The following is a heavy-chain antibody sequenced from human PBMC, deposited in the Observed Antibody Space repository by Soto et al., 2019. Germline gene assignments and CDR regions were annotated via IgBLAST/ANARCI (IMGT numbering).Heavy chain of an antibody. CDR3: ARASGSDGMDV. CDR2: IYPDDSDI. Sequence: PGESLKISCNTSGYRFTKYWTFWVRQMPWKGLEWLGSIYPDDSDIRYRPSFQGQVTISVDESITTAYLQWTSLKASDTAMYYCARASGSDGMDVWGQGTMVIVSS. CDR1: GYRFTKYW. J-gene: IGHJ6*02. V-gene: IGHV5-51*01.